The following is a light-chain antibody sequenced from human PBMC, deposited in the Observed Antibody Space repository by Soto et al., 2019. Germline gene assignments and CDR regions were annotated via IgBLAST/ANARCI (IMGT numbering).Light chain of an antibody. J-gene: IGKJ5*01. CDR2: DAS. V-gene: IGKV3-11*01. CDR1: RSVNSY. CDR3: QQRTNWPSST. Sequence: EIVLTQSPATLSLSPGERATLSCRASRSVNSYLAWYQQKPGQTPRLLIHDASNRATGIPVRFSGSGSGTDFTLTISSLEPEDFAVYYCQQRTNWPSSTFGQGTRLEIK.